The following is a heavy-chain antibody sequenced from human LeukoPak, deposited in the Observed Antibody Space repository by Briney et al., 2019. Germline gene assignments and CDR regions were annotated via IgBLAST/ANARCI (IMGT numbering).Heavy chain of an antibody. J-gene: IGHJ6*02. Sequence: ASVKASCKASGYTFTSYDINWVRQATGQGLEWMGWMNPNSGNTGYAQKFQGRVTMTRNTSISTAYMELSSLRSEDTAVYYCARKDYPSGYYVYYDYYGMDVWGQGTTVTVSS. CDR2: MNPNSGNT. CDR3: ARKDYPSGYYVYYDYYGMDV. D-gene: IGHD3-22*01. V-gene: IGHV1-8*01. CDR1: GYTFTSYD.